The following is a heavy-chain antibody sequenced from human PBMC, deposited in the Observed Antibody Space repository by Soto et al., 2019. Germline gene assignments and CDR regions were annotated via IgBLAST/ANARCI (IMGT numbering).Heavy chain of an antibody. J-gene: IGHJ4*02. CDR3: VRTSLVVAAATREDY. D-gene: IGHD2-15*01. Sequence: EVQLVESGGGLVQPGESLRLSCAASGFTFSSYWMRWVRQAPGKGLVWVSRINSDGSSTSYAGSVKGRFTISRDNAKNTLYLQMNSLRAEDTAVYYCVRTSLVVAAATREDYWGQGTLVTVSS. V-gene: IGHV3-74*01. CDR1: GFTFSSYW. CDR2: INSDGSST.